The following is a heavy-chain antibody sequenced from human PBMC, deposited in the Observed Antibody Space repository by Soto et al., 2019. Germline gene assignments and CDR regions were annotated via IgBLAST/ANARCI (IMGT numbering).Heavy chain of an antibody. V-gene: IGHV4-59*01. CDR2: IYYSGST. CDR3: ARLGCSGGSCYSVGYWYFDL. CDR1: GGSISRYY. J-gene: IGHJ2*01. Sequence: PSETLSLTCTVSGGSISRYYWSWIRQPPGKGLEWIGYIYYSGSTNYNPSLKSRVTISVDTSKNQFSLKLSSVTAADTAVYYCARLGCSGGSCYSVGYWYFDLWGRGTLVTVSS. D-gene: IGHD2-15*01.